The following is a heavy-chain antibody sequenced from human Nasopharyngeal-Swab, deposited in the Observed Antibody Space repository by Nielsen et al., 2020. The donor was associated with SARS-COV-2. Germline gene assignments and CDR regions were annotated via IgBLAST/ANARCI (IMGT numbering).Heavy chain of an antibody. V-gene: IGHV3-53*01. Sequence: VRQAPGKGLEWVSVIYSGGSTYYADSVKGRFSISRDNSKNKLYLQLNSMRAEDTAVYYCARLGSSSWCANGFDPWGQGTLVTVSS. D-gene: IGHD6-13*01. J-gene: IGHJ5*02. CDR3: ARLGSSSWCANGFDP. CDR2: IYSGGST.